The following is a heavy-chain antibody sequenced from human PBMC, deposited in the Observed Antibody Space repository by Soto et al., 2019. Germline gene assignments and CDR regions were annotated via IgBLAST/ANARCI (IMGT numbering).Heavy chain of an antibody. J-gene: IGHJ4*02. Sequence: EGHLVESEGDLVKPGGSLRLSCAASGFTFSDAWMSWVRQAPGKGLEWIGRIKRRADGGTTDYAAPVKGRFTISRDDSKNTLYLQMNSLKTEDTAVYFCTTAATTVTTIDYWGQGTLVTVSS. D-gene: IGHD4-17*01. CDR2: IKRRADGGTT. CDR3: TTAATTVTTIDY. CDR1: GFTFSDAW. V-gene: IGHV3-15*01.